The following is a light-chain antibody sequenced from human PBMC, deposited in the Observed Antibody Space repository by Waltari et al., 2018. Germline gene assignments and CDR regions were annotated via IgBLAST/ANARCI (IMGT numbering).Light chain of an antibody. J-gene: IGKJ2*01. V-gene: IGKV3-20*01. CDR2: GAS. Sequence: EIVLTQSPGTLPLSPGERATLSCRASQSVRSSYLAWYQQKGGQAPRLIIYGASRRATGISDRFSGSGSETDFTLTISRLEPEDSALYYCQQYGASPFTFGQGTKLEI. CDR1: QSVRSSY. CDR3: QQYGASPFT.